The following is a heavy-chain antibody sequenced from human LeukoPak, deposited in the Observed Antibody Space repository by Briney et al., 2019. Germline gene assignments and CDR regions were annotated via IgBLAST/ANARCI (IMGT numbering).Heavy chain of an antibody. CDR1: GYTFTGYY. CDR3: ATNRDCSSTSCPLDY. J-gene: IGHJ4*02. V-gene: IGHV1-2*02. Sequence: EASVKVSCKASGYTFTGYYMHWVRQAPGQGLEWMGWINPNSGGTNYAQKFQGRVTMTRDTSISTAYMELSRLRSDDTAVYYCATNRDCSSTSCPLDYWGQGTLVTVSS. D-gene: IGHD2-2*01. CDR2: INPNSGGT.